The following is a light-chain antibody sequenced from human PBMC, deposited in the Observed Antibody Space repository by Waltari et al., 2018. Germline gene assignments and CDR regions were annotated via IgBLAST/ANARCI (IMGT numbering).Light chain of an antibody. CDR1: QSGRNY. CDR2: DTS. Sequence: EIVLIQSPATLALSPGERATLSCRASQSGRNYLAWFQQKPGQVPRLLIYDTSNRGTGVPARFSGSGSGTDFTLTISSLESEDFAVYYCQQRSSWPLTFGGGTKVQIK. V-gene: IGKV3-11*01. CDR3: QQRSSWPLT. J-gene: IGKJ4*01.